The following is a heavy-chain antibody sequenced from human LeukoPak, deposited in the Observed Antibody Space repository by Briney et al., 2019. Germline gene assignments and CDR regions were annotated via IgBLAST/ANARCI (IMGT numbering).Heavy chain of an antibody. D-gene: IGHD3-10*01. Sequence: PGGSLRLSCAASGFTFRSYGMHWVRQAPGKGLEWVAVIWYDGSNKYYADSVKGRFTISRDNSKNTLYLQMNSLRAEDTAVHYCARSASGSYYNGPDYWGQGTLVTVSS. J-gene: IGHJ4*02. CDR1: GFTFRSYG. CDR3: ARSASGSYYNGPDY. CDR2: IWYDGSNK. V-gene: IGHV3-33*01.